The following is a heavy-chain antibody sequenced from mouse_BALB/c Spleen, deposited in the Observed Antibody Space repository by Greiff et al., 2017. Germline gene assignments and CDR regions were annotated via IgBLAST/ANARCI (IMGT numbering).Heavy chain of an antibody. CDR1: GFSLTGYG. Sequence: QVQLKESGPGLVAPSQSLSITCTVSGFSLTGYGVNWVRQPPGKGLEWLGMIWGDGSTDYNSALKSRLSISKDNSKSQVFLKMNSLQTDDTARYYCARIYYDYDYAMDYWGQGTSVTVSS. CDR3: ARIYYDYDYAMDY. J-gene: IGHJ4*01. D-gene: IGHD2-4*01. CDR2: IWGDGST. V-gene: IGHV2-6-7*01.